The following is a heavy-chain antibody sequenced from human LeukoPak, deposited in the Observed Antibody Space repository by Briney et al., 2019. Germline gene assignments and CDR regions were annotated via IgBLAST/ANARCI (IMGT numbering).Heavy chain of an antibody. J-gene: IGHJ3*02. Sequence: PGPSLRLSCSPSGFTFSSYAIDCVRQAPRKGLEYVSGINNSGANTQYADSVTGRLTIYRDNFKNILYLHMSSLKTEDTAVYYCVKTMVTFGGLIRTDAFDIWGQGTMVIVSS. CDR3: VKTMVTFGGLIRTDAFDI. CDR1: GFTFSSYA. CDR2: INNSGANT. D-gene: IGHD3-16*01. V-gene: IGHV3-64D*08.